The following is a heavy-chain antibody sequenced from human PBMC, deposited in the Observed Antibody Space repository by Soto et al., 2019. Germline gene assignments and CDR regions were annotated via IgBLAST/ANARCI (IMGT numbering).Heavy chain of an antibody. V-gene: IGHV4-38-2*01. D-gene: IGHD1-26*01. Sequence: PSETLSLTCAVSGYSISSGYYWGWIRQPPGKGLEWIGSIYHSGSTYYNPSLKSRVTISVDTSKNQLSLKLSSVTAADTAVYYCARVLVGATDFDYWGQGTLVTVSS. CDR2: IYHSGST. CDR3: ARVLVGATDFDY. CDR1: GYSISSGYY. J-gene: IGHJ4*02.